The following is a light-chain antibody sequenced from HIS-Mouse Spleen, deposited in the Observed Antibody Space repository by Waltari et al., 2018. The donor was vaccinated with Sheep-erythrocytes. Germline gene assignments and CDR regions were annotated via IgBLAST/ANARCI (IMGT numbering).Light chain of an antibody. CDR3: QQSDNLLA. CDR1: QDISNY. J-gene: IGKJ4*01. V-gene: IGKV1-33*01. CDR2: DAS. Sequence: DIQMTQSPSSLSASVGDRVTITCQESQDISNYLNWYQQKPGKAPKLLIYDASNLETGVPSRCSGSGSGTDFTFTISSLQPEDIGTYDCQQSDNLLAFGGGIKVENK.